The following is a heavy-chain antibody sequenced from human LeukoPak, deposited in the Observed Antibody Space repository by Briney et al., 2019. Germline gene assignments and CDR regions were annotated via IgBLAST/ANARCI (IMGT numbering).Heavy chain of an antibody. CDR3: ARDLSGSNDY. V-gene: IGHV3-30-3*01. CDR1: GFTFSSYA. J-gene: IGHJ4*02. Sequence: GGSLRLSCAASGFTFSSYAMHWVRHAPRKGQEWVAVISYDGSNKYYANSVKSRFTISRDNSKNTLYLQMNSLRAEDTAVYYCARDLSGSNDYCGQGTPVTVSS. D-gene: IGHD6-19*01. CDR2: ISYDGSNK.